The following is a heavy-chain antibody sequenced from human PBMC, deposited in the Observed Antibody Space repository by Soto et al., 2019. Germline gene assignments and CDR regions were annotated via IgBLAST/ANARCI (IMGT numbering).Heavy chain of an antibody. J-gene: IGHJ3*01. D-gene: IGHD1-1*01. CDR2: LYDVDGS. V-gene: IGHV3-53*01. Sequence: DVQLVESGGGLIQPGESLRLSCAAFGLTISGKKYVAWVRQAPGNGLEWVSGLYDVDGSFYADSVRGRFTTSSDSSKTTVYLQMNDLRPDATAVYDCATWHEREHAYDVWGQGTTVTVSS. CDR3: ATWHEREHAYDV. CDR1: GLTISGKKY.